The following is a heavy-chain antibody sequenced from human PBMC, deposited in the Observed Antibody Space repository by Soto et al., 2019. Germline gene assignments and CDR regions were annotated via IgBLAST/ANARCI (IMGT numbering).Heavy chain of an antibody. J-gene: IGHJ4*02. CDR3: PRGLLV. Sequence: PSETLSLTGTVSVGSINSGGYCWSWIRQHPGKGLDWIGCISYGGSTSYNPSLKSRVTISVDTSKNQFSLKLTSVTAADTAVYYCPRGLLVWGQGRPVAVS. CDR1: VGSINSGGYC. D-gene: IGHD2-15*01. V-gene: IGHV4-31*03. CDR2: ISYGGST.